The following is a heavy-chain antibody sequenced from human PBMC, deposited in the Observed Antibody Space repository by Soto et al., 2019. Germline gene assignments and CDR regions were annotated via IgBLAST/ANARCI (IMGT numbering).Heavy chain of an antibody. V-gene: IGHV3-23*01. Sequence: EVQLLESGGGLVQPGGSLRLSCAASGFTFSSYAMSWVRQAPGKGLEWVSAISGSGGSTYYADSVKGRFTISRDNSKNTLSLQTNSLRAGDTAVYYCAKDRMARYFDWFLSHDALDIGGQGIMVTVSP. CDR2: ISGSGGST. CDR1: GFTFSSYA. J-gene: IGHJ3*02. CDR3: AKDRMARYFDWFLSHDALDI. D-gene: IGHD3-9*01.